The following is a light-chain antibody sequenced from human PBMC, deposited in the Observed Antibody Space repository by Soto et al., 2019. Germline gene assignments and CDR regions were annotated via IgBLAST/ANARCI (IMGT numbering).Light chain of an antibody. V-gene: IGKV1-5*03. J-gene: IGKJ4*01. CDR3: QQYEAYPLT. CDR2: KAS. CDR1: QSINSW. Sequence: DIQLTQSPSTLSASVGDRVTITCRASQSINSWLAWYQQKPGKAPKLLVYKASSLESGVPSRFSGGGSGTEFTLTISTLQPDYFATYYCQQYEAYPLTFGGGTKVEI.